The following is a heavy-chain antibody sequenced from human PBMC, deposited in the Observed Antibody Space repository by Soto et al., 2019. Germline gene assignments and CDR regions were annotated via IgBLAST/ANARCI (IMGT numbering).Heavy chain of an antibody. CDR2: MNPNSGNT. CDR3: SRGSRKEDYYVPFDY. Sequence: ASARLSYTTGGSTFASYDIDWRRQATEQGLEWMGWMNPNSGNTGYAQKFQGRFTISRDNSKSIAYLQMDSLKPEDTAVYYFSRGSRKEDYYVPFDYWGQAPRVTVSS. V-gene: IGHV1-8*01. J-gene: IGHJ4*02. D-gene: IGHD3-10*02. CDR1: GSTFASYD.